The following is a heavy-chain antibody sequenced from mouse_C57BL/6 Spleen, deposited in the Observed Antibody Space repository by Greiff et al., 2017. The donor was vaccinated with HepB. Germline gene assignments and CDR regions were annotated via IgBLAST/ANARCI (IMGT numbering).Heavy chain of an antibody. J-gene: IGHJ3*01. V-gene: IGHV5-17*01. CDR1: GFTFSDYG. Sequence: EVKVVESGGGLVKPGGSLKLSCAASGFTFSDYGMHWVRQAPEKGLEWVAYISSGSSTIYYADTVKGRFTISRDNAKNTLFLQMTSLRSEDTAMYYCASYDGYYGFAYWGQGTLVTVSA. CDR2: ISSGSSTI. CDR3: ASYDGYYGFAY. D-gene: IGHD2-3*01.